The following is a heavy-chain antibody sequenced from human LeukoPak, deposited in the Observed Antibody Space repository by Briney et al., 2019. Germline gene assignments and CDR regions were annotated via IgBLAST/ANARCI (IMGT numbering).Heavy chain of an antibody. CDR2: ISAYSGNT. V-gene: IGHV1-18*01. D-gene: IGHD3-9*01. J-gene: IGHJ5*02. Sequence: ASVKVSCKASGYAFTSYGISWVRQAPGQGLEWMGWISAYSGNTNYAQKLQGRVTMTTDTSTSTAYMELRSLRSDDTAVYYCARGMGLRYFDWLTHWGQGTLVTVSS. CDR1: GYAFTSYG. CDR3: ARGMGLRYFDWLTH.